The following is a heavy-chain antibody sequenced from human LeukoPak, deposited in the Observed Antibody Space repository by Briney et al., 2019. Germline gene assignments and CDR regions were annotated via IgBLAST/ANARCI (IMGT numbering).Heavy chain of an antibody. Sequence: ASETLSLTCTVSGGSISSGSYYCSWIRQPAGKGLEWIGRIYTSGSTNYSPSLKSRATISVDTSKNQFSLKLSSVTAADTAVYYCASSIGVWGQGTLVTVSS. D-gene: IGHD2-8*01. CDR1: GGSISSGSYY. V-gene: IGHV4-61*02. CDR3: ASSIGV. J-gene: IGHJ4*02. CDR2: IYTSGST.